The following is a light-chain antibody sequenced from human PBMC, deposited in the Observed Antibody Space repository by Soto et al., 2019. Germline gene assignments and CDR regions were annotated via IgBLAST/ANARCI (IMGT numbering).Light chain of an antibody. V-gene: IGKV3-20*01. CDR2: GAS. CDR3: QRYNSNPWT. Sequence: EIVLTQPPGTLSLSPGERATLSCRSSQSISSSYLAWYQQKPGQAPRLLIYGASSRATGIPVRFSGSGSGTDFTLTISSLQPDDFATYYCQRYNSNPWTFGQGTKVDIK. J-gene: IGKJ1*01. CDR1: QSISSSY.